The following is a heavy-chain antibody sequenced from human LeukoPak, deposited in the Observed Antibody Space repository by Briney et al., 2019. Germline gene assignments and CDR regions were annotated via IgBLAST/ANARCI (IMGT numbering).Heavy chain of an antibody. J-gene: IGHJ4*02. CDR3: ASGFDYTNSWSKFDY. CDR2: IYYTGST. CDR1: GGSSSTYY. V-gene: IGHV4-59*01. Sequence: PSETLSLTCTVSGGSSSTYYWSWIRQPPGKGLEWIGYIYYTGSTNYNPSLKSRVTISLDTSKNQFSLKLNSVTAADTAVYYCASGFDYTNSWSKFDYWGQGTLVTVSS. D-gene: IGHD6-13*01.